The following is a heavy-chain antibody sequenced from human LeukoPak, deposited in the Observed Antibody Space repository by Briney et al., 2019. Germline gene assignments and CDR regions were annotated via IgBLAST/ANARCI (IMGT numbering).Heavy chain of an antibody. CDR1: GFTFDDYG. CDR2: INWTGGST. CDR3: ARVGAIAVAGTVDY. J-gene: IGHJ4*02. V-gene: IGHV3-20*01. Sequence: GGPLRLSCAASGFTFDDYGMSWGRQAPGKGREGGSGINWTGGSTGYADSVQARFTISRDNAKNSLYLQLNSLRAEDTALYHCARVGAIAVAGTVDYWGQGTLVTVSS. D-gene: IGHD6-19*01.